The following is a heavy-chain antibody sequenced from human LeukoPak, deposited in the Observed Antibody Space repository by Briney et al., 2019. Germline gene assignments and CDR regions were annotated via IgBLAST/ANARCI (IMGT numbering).Heavy chain of an antibody. CDR3: AKDSGTTDLYYFDY. J-gene: IGHJ4*02. CDR1: GFTVSSNY. V-gene: IGHV3-30*18. CDR2: ISYGGSNK. Sequence: PGGSLRLSCAASGFTVSSNYMSWVRQCPGKGLEWMAFISYGGSNKYYADSLKGRFTISRDNSKNTLYLQMNSLRAEDTAVYYCAKDSGTTDLYYFDYWGQGTLVTVSS. D-gene: IGHD1-1*01.